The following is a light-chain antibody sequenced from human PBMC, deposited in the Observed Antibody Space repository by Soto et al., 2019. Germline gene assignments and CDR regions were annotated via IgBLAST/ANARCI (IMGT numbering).Light chain of an antibody. J-gene: IGKJ1*01. CDR1: QSISSW. V-gene: IGKV1-5*01. CDR3: QQYNRYWT. Sequence: DIQMTQSPSTLSASVGDRFTITCRASQSISSWLAWYQQKPGKAPKLLIYDASSLESGVPSRFSGSGSGKEFTLTISSLQPDDFATNYCQQYNRYWTFGQVTKV. CDR2: DAS.